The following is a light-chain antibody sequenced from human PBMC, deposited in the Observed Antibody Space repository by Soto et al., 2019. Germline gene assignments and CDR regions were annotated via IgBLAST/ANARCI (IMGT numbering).Light chain of an antibody. CDR1: SSDVGGYNY. Sequence: QSALTQPASVSGSPGQSITISCTGTSSDVGGYNYVSWYQQHPGKAPKLMIYEVSNRPSGVSNRFSGSKSGNTASLTISGLQAEDEADYYSSSYTSGSPYVFGTGTKLTVL. CDR3: SSYTSGSPYV. J-gene: IGLJ1*01. V-gene: IGLV2-14*01. CDR2: EVS.